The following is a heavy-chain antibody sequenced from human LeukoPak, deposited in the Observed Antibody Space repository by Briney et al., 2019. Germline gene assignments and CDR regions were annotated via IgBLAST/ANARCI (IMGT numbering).Heavy chain of an antibody. CDR1: GLTFNSYD. CDR3: ARATDYYHSSAYSYSLDY. CDR2: ISSSSSYI. V-gene: IGHV3-21*01. J-gene: IGHJ4*02. Sequence: PGGSLRLSCVVSGLTFNSYDMDWVRQAPGKGLEWVSSISSSSSYIYYGDSVKGRFTISRDNAKNSLYLQMNSLRAEDTVVYYCARATDYYHSSAYSYSLDYWGQGTLVTVSS. D-gene: IGHD3-22*01.